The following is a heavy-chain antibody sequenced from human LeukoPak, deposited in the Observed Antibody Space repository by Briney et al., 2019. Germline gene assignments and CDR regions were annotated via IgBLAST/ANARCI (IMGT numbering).Heavy chain of an antibody. CDR3: ATLKCSGGSCYFDY. Sequence: KPGGSLRLSCAASGFTFRSYSTDWVRQAPGKGLEWVSSISSSSSYIYYADSVKGRFTISRDNAKNSLYLQMNSLRAEDTAVYYCATLKCSGGSCYFDYWGQGTLVTVSS. CDR2: ISSSSSYI. J-gene: IGHJ4*02. D-gene: IGHD2-15*01. V-gene: IGHV3-21*01. CDR1: GFTFRSYS.